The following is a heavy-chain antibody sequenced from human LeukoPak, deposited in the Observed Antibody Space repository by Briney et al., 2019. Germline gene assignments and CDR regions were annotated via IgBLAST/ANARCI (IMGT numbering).Heavy chain of an antibody. CDR1: GFTFSSDA. V-gene: IGHV3-23*01. Sequence: GGSLRLSCADSGFTFSSDAMSWVRQAPGKGLEWVSAISGSGGSTYYADSVKGRFTISRDNSKNTLYLQMNSLRAEDTAVYYCAKDRSFWNDLRLGDYWGQGTLVTVSS. J-gene: IGHJ4*02. CDR3: AKDRSFWNDLRLGDY. CDR2: ISGSGGST. D-gene: IGHD1-1*01.